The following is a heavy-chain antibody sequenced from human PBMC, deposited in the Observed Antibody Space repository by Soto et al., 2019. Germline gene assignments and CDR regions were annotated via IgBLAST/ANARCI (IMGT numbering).Heavy chain of an antibody. V-gene: IGHV3-23*01. CDR3: AKDRYGDYGGIDY. Sequence: PGGSLRLSCAASGFPFSTYAMIWVRQAPGKGLEWVSVITGSGGSTYYADSVKGRFTISRDTSKNTLFLQMNGLRAEDTAVYYCAKDRYGDYGGIDYWGQGTMVTVSS. D-gene: IGHD4-17*01. CDR1: GFPFSTYA. CDR2: ITGSGGST. J-gene: IGHJ4*02.